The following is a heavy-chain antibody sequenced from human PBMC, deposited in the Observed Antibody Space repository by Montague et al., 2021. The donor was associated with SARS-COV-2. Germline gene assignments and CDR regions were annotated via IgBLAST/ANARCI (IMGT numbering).Heavy chain of an antibody. J-gene: IGHJ3*01. Sequence: PALVKPTQTLTLTCVLSGFSLTTDGVGVAWIRRPSGKALEWLALIYWDGDQRYSPSLKTRLTITKDTSKNRVVLTMTNLDPVDTATYYCARRYDFYRAEAFDVWGQGTMLTVSS. CDR3: ARRYDFYRAEAFDV. D-gene: IGHD3-3*01. V-gene: IGHV2-5*02. CDR1: GFSLTTDGVG. CDR2: IYWDGDQ.